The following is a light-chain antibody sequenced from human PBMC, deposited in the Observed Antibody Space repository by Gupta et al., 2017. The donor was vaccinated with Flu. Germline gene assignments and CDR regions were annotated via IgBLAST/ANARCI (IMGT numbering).Light chain of an antibody. CDR3: QAWDSINDV. CDR1: NLGDKY. J-gene: IGLJ1*01. Sequence: SYELTQPPSVSVSPGQTASITCSGDNLGDKYACWYQQKPGQSPGLVIYQDSKRPSGIPERFSGSNSGNTDTLTISGTQAMDESYYYCQAWDSINDVFGTGTKVTVL. V-gene: IGLV3-1*01. CDR2: QDS.